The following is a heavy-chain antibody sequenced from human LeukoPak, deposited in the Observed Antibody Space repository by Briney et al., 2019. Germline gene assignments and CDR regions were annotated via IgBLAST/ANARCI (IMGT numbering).Heavy chain of an antibody. D-gene: IGHD6-6*01. CDR3: ARENTSSSSAIDY. Sequence: SETLSLTCTVSGGSISSGGYCWSWIRQHPGKGLEWIGYIYYSGSTYYNPSLKSRVTISVDTSKNQFSLKLSSVTAADTAVYYCARENTSSSSAIDYWGQGTLVAVSS. CDR1: GGSISSGGYC. V-gene: IGHV4-31*03. CDR2: IYYSGST. J-gene: IGHJ4*02.